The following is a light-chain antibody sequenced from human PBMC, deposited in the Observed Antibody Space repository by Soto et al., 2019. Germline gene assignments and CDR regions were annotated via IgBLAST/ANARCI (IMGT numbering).Light chain of an antibody. J-gene: IGKJ1*01. CDR3: QQYGSSGT. CDR1: QSVSNNY. CDR2: GAS. V-gene: IGKV3-20*01. Sequence: EVVLTYYPDTLSLSPVERATLSCRASQSVSNNYLAWYQQKPGQAPRLLIYGASNRATGIPDRFSGSGSGTDFTLTISRLETEDFAVYYCQQYGSSGTFGQGTKVDIK.